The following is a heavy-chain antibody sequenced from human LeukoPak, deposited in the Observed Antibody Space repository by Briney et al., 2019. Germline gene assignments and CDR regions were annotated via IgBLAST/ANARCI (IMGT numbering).Heavy chain of an antibody. CDR1: GFTFGIYA. CDR3: ARGHFGLDY. D-gene: IGHD3-3*01. J-gene: IGHJ4*02. CDR2: IGPSGSNI. Sequence: PGGSLRLSCAASGFTFGIYAMNWVRQAPGKGLEWVSYIGPSGSNIYYADSVKGRFTISRDNAKNSLDLQINSLRAEDTAVYYCARGHFGLDYWGQGTLVTVSS. V-gene: IGHV3-48*04.